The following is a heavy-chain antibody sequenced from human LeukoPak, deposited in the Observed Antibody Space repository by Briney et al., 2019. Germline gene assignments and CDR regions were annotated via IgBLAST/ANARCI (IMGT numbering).Heavy chain of an antibody. CDR3: ARGGDYGDLRYFDY. V-gene: IGHV4-4*07. CDR2: IYTSGST. D-gene: IGHD4-17*01. Sequence: SETLSLTCTVSGVSISSYYWSWIRQPAGKGLGWIGRIYTSGSTNYNPSLKSRITMSVDTSKNQFSLKLNSVTAADTAVYYCARGGDYGDLRYFDYWGQGTLVTVSS. J-gene: IGHJ4*02. CDR1: GVSISSYY.